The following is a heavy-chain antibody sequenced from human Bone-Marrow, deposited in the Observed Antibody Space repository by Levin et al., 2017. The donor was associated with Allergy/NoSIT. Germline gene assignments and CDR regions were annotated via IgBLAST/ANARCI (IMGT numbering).Heavy chain of an antibody. D-gene: IGHD3-10*01. J-gene: IGHJ5*02. CDR3: TRASPMVRGVLSTSFGP. Sequence: GGSLRLSCTASGFTFGDYAMSWFRQAPGKGLEWVGFIRSKAYGGTTEYAASVKGRFTISRDDSKSIAYLQMNSLKTEDTAVYYCTRASPMVRGVLSTSFGPWGQGTLVTVSS. CDR2: IRSKAYGGTT. CDR1: GFTFGDYA. V-gene: IGHV3-49*03.